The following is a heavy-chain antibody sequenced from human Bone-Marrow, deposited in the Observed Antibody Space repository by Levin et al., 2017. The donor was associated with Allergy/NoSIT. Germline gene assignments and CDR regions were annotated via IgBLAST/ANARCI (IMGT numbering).Heavy chain of an antibody. Sequence: AASVKVSCKASGGTFSSYAISWVRQAPGQGLEWMGGIIPIFGTANYAQKFQGRVTITADESTSTAYMELSSLRSEDTAVYYCARGRVLTGYYIDYWGQGTLVTVSS. J-gene: IGHJ4*02. CDR1: GGTFSSYA. CDR2: IIPIFGTA. D-gene: IGHD3-9*01. CDR3: ARGRVLTGYYIDY. V-gene: IGHV1-69*13.